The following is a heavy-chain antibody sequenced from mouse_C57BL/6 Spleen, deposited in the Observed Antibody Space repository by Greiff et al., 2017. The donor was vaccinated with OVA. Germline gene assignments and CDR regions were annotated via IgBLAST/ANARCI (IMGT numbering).Heavy chain of an antibody. V-gene: IGHV14-3*01. CDR1: GFNIKNTY. J-gene: IGHJ2*01. D-gene: IGHD2-4*01. CDR3: AREDDYGGPYFDY. Sequence: DVKLVESVAELVRPGASVKLSCTASGFNIKNTYMHWVKQRPEQGLEWIGRIDPANGNTKYAPKFQGKATITADTSSNTAYLQLSSLTSEDTAIYYCAREDDYGGPYFDYWGQGTTLTVSS. CDR2: IDPANGNT.